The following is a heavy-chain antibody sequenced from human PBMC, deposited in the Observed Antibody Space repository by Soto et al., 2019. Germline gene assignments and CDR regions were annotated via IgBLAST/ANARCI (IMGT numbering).Heavy chain of an antibody. D-gene: IGHD4-17*01. V-gene: IGHV1-46*01. CDR2: INPTGGST. CDR3: ARYGDSLTLSDY. Sequence: SSVKVSCKASGYTFTSYYIHWVRQAPGQGLEWMGIINPTGGSTTYAQKFQGRITMTSDTSTSTVYMELSSLRSEDTAVYYCARYGDSLTLSDYWGQGTLVTVSS. J-gene: IGHJ4*02. CDR1: GYTFTSYY.